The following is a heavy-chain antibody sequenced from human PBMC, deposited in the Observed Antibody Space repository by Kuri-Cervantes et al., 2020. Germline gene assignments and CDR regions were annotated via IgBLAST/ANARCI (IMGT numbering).Heavy chain of an antibody. V-gene: IGHV4-34*01. D-gene: IGHD1-1*01. CDR3: ATRAYPDYYMDV. J-gene: IGHJ6*03. CDR2: INHSGST. Sequence: ESLKISCAVYGGSFSGYYWSWIRQPPGKGLEWIGEINHSGSTNCNPSLKSRVTISVDTSKNQFSLKLSSVTAADTAVYYCATRAYPDYYMDVWGKGTTVTVSS. CDR1: GGSFSGYY.